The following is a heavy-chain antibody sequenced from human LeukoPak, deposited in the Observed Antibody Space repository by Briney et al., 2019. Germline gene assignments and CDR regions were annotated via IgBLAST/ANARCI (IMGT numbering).Heavy chain of an antibody. V-gene: IGHV4-34*01. CDR1: GGSXXXYY. D-gene: IGHD4-11*01. Sequence: SXTCXXXGGSXXXYYWSWIRQPPGKGLEWIGEINHSGSTNYNPSLKSRVTISVDTSKNQFSLKLSSVTAADTAVYYCARVDYSNYRIDYWGQGTLVTVSS. J-gene: IGHJ4*02. CDR3: ARVDYSNYRIDY. CDR2: INHSGST.